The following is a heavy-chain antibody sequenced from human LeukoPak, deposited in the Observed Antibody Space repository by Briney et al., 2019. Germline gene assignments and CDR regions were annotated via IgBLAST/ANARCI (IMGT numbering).Heavy chain of an antibody. Sequence: PGGSLRLSCAASGFTFSSYSMNWVRQAPGKGLEWVSSISSSSSYIYYADSVKGRFTISRDNAKNSLYLQMNSLRAEDTAVYYCARGRQLTGSAFDIWGQGTMVTVSS. V-gene: IGHV3-21*01. CDR3: ARGRQLTGSAFDI. J-gene: IGHJ3*02. CDR2: ISSSSSYI. CDR1: GFTFSSYS. D-gene: IGHD2-2*01.